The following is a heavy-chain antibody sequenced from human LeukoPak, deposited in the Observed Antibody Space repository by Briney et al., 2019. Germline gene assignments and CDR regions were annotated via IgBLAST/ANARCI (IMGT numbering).Heavy chain of an antibody. D-gene: IGHD3-3*01. CDR2: ISVSGGSP. V-gene: IGHV3-23*01. J-gene: IGHJ5*02. Sequence: SGGSLRLSCAASGFTFRCYAMLWVRQAPGKGLDWVSTISVSGGSPNYADSVKGRFTISRDNSKNTLFLQMNSLRAEDTALYYCAKGLREYDFWSGYATWGQGTLVTVSS. CDR1: GFTFRCYA. CDR3: AKGLREYDFWSGYAT.